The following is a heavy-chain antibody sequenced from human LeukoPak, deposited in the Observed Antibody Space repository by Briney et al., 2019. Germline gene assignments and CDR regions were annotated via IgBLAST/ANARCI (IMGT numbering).Heavy chain of an antibody. Sequence: GGSLRLSCAASGFPFNHAWMSWVRQAPGKRLEWVGRIKSRTNGGTTDYAAPVKGRFTISRDDSKNTLYLQMNSLKTEDTAVYYCTWVGARYYFDYWGQGTLVTVSS. D-gene: IGHD1-26*01. J-gene: IGHJ4*02. CDR3: TWVGARYYFDY. CDR1: GFPFNHAW. V-gene: IGHV3-15*01. CDR2: IKSRTNGGTT.